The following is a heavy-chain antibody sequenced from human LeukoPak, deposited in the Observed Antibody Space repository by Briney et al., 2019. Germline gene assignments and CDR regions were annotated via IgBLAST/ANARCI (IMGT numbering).Heavy chain of an antibody. CDR1: GGSISSSSYY. CDR2: IYYSGST. CDR3: ARDAGGSLFAEHFQH. D-gene: IGHD2-21*01. Sequence: SSETLSLTCTVSGGSISSSSYYWGWIRQPPGKGLEWIGSIYYSGSTYYNPSLKSRVTISVDTSKNQFSLKLSSVTAADTAVYYCARDAGGSLFAEHFQHWGQGTLVTVSS. J-gene: IGHJ1*01. V-gene: IGHV4-39*07.